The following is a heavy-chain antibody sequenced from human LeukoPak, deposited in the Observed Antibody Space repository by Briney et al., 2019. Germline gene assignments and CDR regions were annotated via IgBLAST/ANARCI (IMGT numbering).Heavy chain of an antibody. V-gene: IGHV3-74*01. J-gene: IGHJ4*02. CDR2: INSDGSTT. D-gene: IGHD2-2*01. Sequence: QPGGPLRLSCAASGFTFSNYWMHWVRHAPGKGLVWVSRINSDGSTTSYADSVKGRFTISRDNSKNTLYLQMSSLRADETAIYYCAKVGSSTRQVPDYWGQGTLVTVSS. CDR1: GFTFSNYW. CDR3: AKVGSSTRQVPDY.